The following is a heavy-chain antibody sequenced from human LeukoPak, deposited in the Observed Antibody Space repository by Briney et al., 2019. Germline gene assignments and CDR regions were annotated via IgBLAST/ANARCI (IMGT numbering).Heavy chain of an antibody. CDR2: ISTSGSTI. CDR3: ARDKGGSYYPWFDP. Sequence: PGRPLRLSCAASGFTFSDYYMSWIGQASGEGLEWVSYISTSGSTIYYADSVKGLFTISRDNAKNSLYLQMNRLRAEATAVYYCARDKGGSYYPWFDPWGQGTLVTVYS. J-gene: IGHJ5*02. D-gene: IGHD1-26*01. CDR1: GFTFSDYY. V-gene: IGHV3-11*04.